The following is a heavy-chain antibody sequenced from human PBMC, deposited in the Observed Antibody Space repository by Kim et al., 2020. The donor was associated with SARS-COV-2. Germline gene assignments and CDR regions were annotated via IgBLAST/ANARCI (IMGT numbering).Heavy chain of an antibody. J-gene: IGHJ4*02. CDR2: IKSKTDGGTT. CDR1: GFTFSNAW. CDR3: TTVGPITGWYDFWSGTDY. V-gene: IGHV3-15*01. Sequence: GGSLRLSCAASGFTFSNAWMSWVRQAPGKGLEWVGRIKSKTDGGTTDYAAPVKGRFTISRDDSKNTLYLQMNSLKTEDTAVYYCTTVGPITGWYDFWSGTDYWGQGTLVTVSS. D-gene: IGHD3-3*01.